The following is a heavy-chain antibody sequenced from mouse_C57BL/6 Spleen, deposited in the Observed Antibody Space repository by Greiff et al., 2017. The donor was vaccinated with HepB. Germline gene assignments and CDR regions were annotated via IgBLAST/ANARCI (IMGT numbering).Heavy chain of an antibody. Sequence: VQLKQSGPELVKPGASVKIPCKASGYTFTDYNMDWVKQSHGKSLEWIGDINPNNGGTIYNQKFKGKATLTVDKSSSTAYMELRSLTSEDTAVYYCARITTVPHWYFDVWGTGTTVTVSS. D-gene: IGHD1-1*01. CDR2: INPNNGGT. V-gene: IGHV1-18*01. CDR1: GYTFTDYN. CDR3: ARITTVPHWYFDV. J-gene: IGHJ1*03.